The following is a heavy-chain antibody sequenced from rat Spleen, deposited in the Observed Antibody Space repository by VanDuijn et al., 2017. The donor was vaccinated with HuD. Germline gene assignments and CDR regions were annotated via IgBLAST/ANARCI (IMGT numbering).Heavy chain of an antibody. CDR3: ARETGYNSYFDY. D-gene: IGHD1-4*01. Sequence: EVQLVESGGGLVQPGRSLKLSCVASGFTFSNYDMAWVRQAPTKGLEWVASITTGGGNTYYRDSVKGRFTISRDNAKNTLYLQMDSLRSEDTATYYCARETGYNSYFDYWGQGVMVTVSS. CDR2: ITTGGGNT. J-gene: IGHJ2*01. V-gene: IGHV5S13*01. CDR1: GFTFSNYD.